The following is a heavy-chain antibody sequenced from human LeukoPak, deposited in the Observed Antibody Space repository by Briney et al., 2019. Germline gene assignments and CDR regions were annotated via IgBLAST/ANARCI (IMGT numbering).Heavy chain of an antibody. CDR2: IYTSGST. J-gene: IGHJ4*02. Sequence: SDTLSLTCTVSGGSISSGSYYWSWIRQPAGKGLEWIGRIYTSGSTSYNPSLKSRVTISVDTSKNQFSLKLSSVTAADTAVYYCAGWHNYYGSGSYYQGFDYWGQGTLVTVSS. D-gene: IGHD3-10*01. CDR1: GGSISSGSYY. CDR3: AGWHNYYGSGSYYQGFDY. V-gene: IGHV4-61*02.